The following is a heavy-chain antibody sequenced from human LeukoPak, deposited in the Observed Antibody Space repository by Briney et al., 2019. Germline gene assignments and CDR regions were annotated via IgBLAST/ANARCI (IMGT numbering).Heavy chain of an antibody. Sequence: GGSLRLSCAASGFTFSTYAMQWVRQAPGKGLEYVSAISSNGDITSYANSVKGRFAISRDNSKNTLYLQMGGLRTEDMAVYYCARASAWDIKDYWGQGTLVTVSS. D-gene: IGHD1-26*01. V-gene: IGHV3-64*01. CDR3: ARASAWDIKDY. J-gene: IGHJ4*02. CDR1: GFTFSTYA. CDR2: ISSNGDIT.